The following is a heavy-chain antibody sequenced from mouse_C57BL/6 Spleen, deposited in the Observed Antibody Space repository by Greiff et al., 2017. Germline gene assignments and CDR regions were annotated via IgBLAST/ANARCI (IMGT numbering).Heavy chain of an antibody. CDR2: ISSGGDYI. CDR1: GFTFSSYA. D-gene: IGHD3-3*01. Sequence: EVHLVESGEGLVKPGGSLKLSCAASGFTFSSYAMSWVRQTPEKRLEWVAYISSGGDYIYYTDTVKGRFLLSRDNARNTQYLQLSRLKSEDTAMYYCTRVSAPEDSGFAYWGQGTLVTVSA. J-gene: IGHJ3*01. CDR3: TRVSAPEDSGFAY. V-gene: IGHV5-9-1*02.